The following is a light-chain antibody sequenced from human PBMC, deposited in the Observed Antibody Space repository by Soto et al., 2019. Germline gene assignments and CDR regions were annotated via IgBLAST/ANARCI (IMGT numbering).Light chain of an antibody. CDR1: SSDVGGYNY. CDR2: EVS. CDR3: SSYTSTSTYV. Sequence: QSVLTQPASVSGSPGQSITISCTGTSSDVGGYNYVSWYQQHPGKAPKLMIYEVSNRPSGVSNRFSGSKSGNTASLTISGLQAEYEADYYCSSYTSTSTYVFGSGTRSPS. V-gene: IGLV2-14*01. J-gene: IGLJ1*01.